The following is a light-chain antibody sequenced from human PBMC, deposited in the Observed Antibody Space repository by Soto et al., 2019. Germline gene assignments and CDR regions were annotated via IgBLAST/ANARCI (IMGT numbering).Light chain of an antibody. CDR3: QQYGGSPPMYT. CDR1: QSVSSNY. CDR2: GAS. J-gene: IGKJ2*01. Sequence: EIVLTQSPGTLSLSPGESATLSCRASQSVSSNYLAWYQQKPGQAPRLLIYGASSRATGIPDRFSGSGSGTDFTLTISRLEPEDFAVYFCQQYGGSPPMYTFGQGTKLEIK. V-gene: IGKV3-20*01.